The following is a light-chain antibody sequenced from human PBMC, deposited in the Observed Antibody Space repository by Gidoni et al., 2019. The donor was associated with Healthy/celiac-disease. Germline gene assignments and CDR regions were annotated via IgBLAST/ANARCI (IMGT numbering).Light chain of an antibody. J-gene: IGLJ1*01. Sequence: QSALTQPPSVSGSPGQSVTISCTGTSSDVGSYNRVSWYQQPPGTAPKLMIYEVSNRPSGVPDRFSGSKSGNTASLTISGLQAEDEADYYCSSYTSSSTWVFGTGTKVXVX. V-gene: IGLV2-18*02. CDR3: SSYTSSSTWV. CDR1: SSDVGSYNR. CDR2: EVS.